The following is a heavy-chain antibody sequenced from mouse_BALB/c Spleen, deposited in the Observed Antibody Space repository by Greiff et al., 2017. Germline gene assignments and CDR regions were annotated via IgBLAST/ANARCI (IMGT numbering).Heavy chain of an antibody. Sequence: QQSQTLSLACTFSGISLSTSGMGLSWLRKPSGKALEWLASIWNNDNYYNPSLKSRLTISKETSNNQVFLKLTSVDTADSATYYCAWRGGNGNYVFFAYWGQGTLVTVSA. V-gene: IGHV8-2*01. CDR2: WNNDNY. CDR1: ISLSTSGMGL. D-gene: IGHD2-1*01. CDR3: WRGGNGNYVFFAY. J-gene: IGHJ3*01.